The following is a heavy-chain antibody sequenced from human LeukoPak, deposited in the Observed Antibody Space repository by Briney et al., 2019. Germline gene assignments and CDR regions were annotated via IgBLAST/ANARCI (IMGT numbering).Heavy chain of an antibody. J-gene: IGHJ3*02. Sequence: SETLSLTCSVSGGSFGSFYWSWIRQPPGKGLEWIGYIFYSGSNNYNPSLRSRVTISVDTSQNQFSLKLISVSAADTAMYYCARGLNASDIRGQGTTVTVSS. V-gene: IGHV4-59*01. D-gene: IGHD1-1*01. CDR3: ARGLNASDI. CDR1: GGSFGSFY. CDR2: IFYSGSN.